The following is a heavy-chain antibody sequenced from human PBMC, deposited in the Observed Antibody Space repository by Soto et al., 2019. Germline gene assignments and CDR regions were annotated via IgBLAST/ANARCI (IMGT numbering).Heavy chain of an antibody. J-gene: IGHJ4*02. CDR3: ASDGGTGLDY. Sequence: ASVKVSCKASGYIFTTFGIGWVRQAPGQGLEWMGWISAYNGNRNFAQNVRDRVTMTTDTSTNTAHMELRSLRSDDTAVYYCASDGGTGLDYWGQGNLVTVSS. V-gene: IGHV1-18*01. D-gene: IGHD1-1*01. CDR1: GYIFTTFG. CDR2: ISAYNGNR.